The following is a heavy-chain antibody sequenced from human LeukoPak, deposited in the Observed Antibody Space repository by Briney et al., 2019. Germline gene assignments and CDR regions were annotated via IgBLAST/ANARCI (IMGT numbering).Heavy chain of an antibody. Sequence: ETLSLTCTVSGGSISSSSYYWGWIRQPPGKGLEWVSVIYSGGSTYYADSVKGRFTISRDNSKNTLYLQMNSLRAEDTAVYYCARERAFGLRLGEGMDVWGQGTTVTVSS. CDR3: ARERAFGLRLGEGMDV. D-gene: IGHD3-16*01. CDR2: IYSGGST. CDR1: GGSISSSSYY. J-gene: IGHJ6*02. V-gene: IGHV3-53*01.